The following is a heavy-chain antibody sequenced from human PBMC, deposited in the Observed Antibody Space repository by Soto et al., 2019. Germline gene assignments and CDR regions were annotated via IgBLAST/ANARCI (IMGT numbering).Heavy chain of an antibody. CDR3: ARAIVVVVAARWFDP. CDR2: INPSGGST. D-gene: IGHD2-15*01. CDR1: GYTFTSYY. V-gene: IGHV1-46*01. Sequence: ASVKVSCKASGYTFTSYYMHWVRQAPGQGLEWMGIINPSGGSTSYAQKFQGRVTMTRDTSTSTVYMELSSLRSEDTAVYYCARAIVVVVAARWFDPRGQGTLVTVSS. J-gene: IGHJ5*02.